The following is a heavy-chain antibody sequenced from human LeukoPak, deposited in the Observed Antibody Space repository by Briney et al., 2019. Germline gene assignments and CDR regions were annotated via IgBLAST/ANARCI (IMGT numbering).Heavy chain of an antibody. Sequence: ASVKVSCKASGYTFTGYYMHWVRQAPGQGLEWMGWINPNSGGTNYAQKFQGRVTMTRETSISTAYMELSRLRSDDTAVYYCASHCSTSCYSDYWGQGTLVTVSS. D-gene: IGHD2-2*02. V-gene: IGHV1-2*02. CDR3: ASHCSTSCYSDY. CDR2: INPNSGGT. J-gene: IGHJ4*02. CDR1: GYTFTGYY.